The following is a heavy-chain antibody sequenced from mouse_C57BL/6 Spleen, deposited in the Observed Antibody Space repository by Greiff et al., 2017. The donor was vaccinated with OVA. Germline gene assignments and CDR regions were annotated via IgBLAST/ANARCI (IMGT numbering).Heavy chain of an antibody. CDR1: GYTFTSYW. V-gene: IGHV1-64*01. CDR3: ARGGYPWSYDV. CDR2: IHPNSGST. D-gene: IGHD2-2*01. J-gene: IGHJ1*03. Sequence: QVQLQQPGAELVKPGASVKLSCKASGYTFTSYWMHWVKQRPGQGLEWIGMIHPNSGSTNYNEKFKSKATLTVDKSSSTAYMQISSLTSEDSVVYYCARGGYPWSYDVWGTGTTVTVSS.